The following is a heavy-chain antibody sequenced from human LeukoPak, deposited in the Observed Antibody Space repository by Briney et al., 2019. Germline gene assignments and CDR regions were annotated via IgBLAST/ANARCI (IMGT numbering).Heavy chain of an antibody. CDR1: GFTFSSYA. J-gene: IGHJ4*02. V-gene: IGHV3-30-3*01. D-gene: IGHD3-9*01. CDR3: ARDPYYDILTGYAGIDY. CDR2: ISYDGSNK. Sequence: GGSLRLSCAASGFTFSSYAMHWVRQAPGKGLEWVAVISYDGSNKYYADSVKGRFTISRDNSKNTLYLQMNSLRAEDTAVYYCARDPYYDILTGYAGIDYWGRGTLVTVSS.